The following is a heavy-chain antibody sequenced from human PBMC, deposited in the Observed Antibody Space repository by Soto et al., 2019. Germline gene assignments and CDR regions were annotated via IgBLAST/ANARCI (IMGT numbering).Heavy chain of an antibody. CDR1: GGSITSGGHY. J-gene: IGHJ6*02. CDR3: ARDRVFQV. D-gene: IGHD2-21*01. CDR2: IFDSETT. V-gene: IGHV4-31*03. Sequence: SEPLSLTCTVSGGSITSGGHYWSWIRHLPGKGLEWIGYIFDSETTYYNPSLKSRVTMSVDTSKNQFSLKLTSVTAADTAVYYCARDRVFQVWGQGTTVTVSS.